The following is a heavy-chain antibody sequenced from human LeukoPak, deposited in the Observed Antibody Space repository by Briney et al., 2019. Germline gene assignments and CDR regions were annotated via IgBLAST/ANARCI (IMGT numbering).Heavy chain of an antibody. CDR1: GFTFSSYS. D-gene: IGHD3-10*01. Sequence: GGSLRLSCAASGFTFSSYSMNWVRQAPGKGLEWVSSISSSSSYIYYADSVKGRFTISRDNAKNSLYLQMNSLRAEDTAVYYCARGLWFGELGYDYWGQGTLVTVSS. J-gene: IGHJ4*02. CDR3: ARGLWFGELGYDY. V-gene: IGHV3-21*01. CDR2: ISSSSSYI.